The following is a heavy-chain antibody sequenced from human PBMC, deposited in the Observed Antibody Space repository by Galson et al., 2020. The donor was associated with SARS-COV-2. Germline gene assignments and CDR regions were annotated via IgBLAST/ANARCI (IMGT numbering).Heavy chain of an antibody. CDR3: ARRFQPGSGSWGSYYYMDV. Sequence: GESLKISCAASGFTFSSYGMHWVRQAPGKGLEWVAVIWYDGSNKYYADSVKGRFTISRDNSKNTLYLQMNSLRAEDTAVYYCARRFQPGSGSWGSYYYMDVWGKGTTVTVSS. V-gene: IGHV3-33*01. CDR2: IWYDGSNK. J-gene: IGHJ6*03. CDR1: GFTFSSYG. D-gene: IGHD3-10*01.